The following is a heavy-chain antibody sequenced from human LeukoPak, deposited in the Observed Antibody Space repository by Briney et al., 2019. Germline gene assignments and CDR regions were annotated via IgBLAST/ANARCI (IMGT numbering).Heavy chain of an antibody. Sequence: SETLSLTCTVSGGSISSGGYYWSWIRQHPGKGLEWIGEIYHSGSTKYNPSLKSRVTISVDKSKKQFSLKLTSVTAADTAVYYCAREGLPYYYGMDVWGQGTTVTVSS. CDR3: AREGLPYYYGMDV. CDR1: GGSISSGGYY. J-gene: IGHJ6*02. CDR2: IYHSGST. D-gene: IGHD5-18*01. V-gene: IGHV4-39*07.